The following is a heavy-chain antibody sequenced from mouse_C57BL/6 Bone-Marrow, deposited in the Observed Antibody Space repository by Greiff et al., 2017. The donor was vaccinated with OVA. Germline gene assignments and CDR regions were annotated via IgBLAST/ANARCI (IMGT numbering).Heavy chain of an antibody. D-gene: IGHD1-1*02. CDR3: ARKYGYDAMDY. CDR1: GYTFTNYW. CDR2: IYPGGGYT. J-gene: IGHJ4*01. V-gene: IGHV1-63*01. Sequence: QVHVKQSGAELVRPGTSVKMSCKASGYTFTNYWIGWAKQRPGHGLEWIGDIYPGGGYTNYNEKFKGKATLTADKSSSTAYMQFSSLTSEDSAIYYCARKYGYDAMDYWGQVTSVTVSS.